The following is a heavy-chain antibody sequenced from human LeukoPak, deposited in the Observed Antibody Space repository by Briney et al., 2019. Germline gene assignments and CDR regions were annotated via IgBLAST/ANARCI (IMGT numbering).Heavy chain of an antibody. J-gene: IGHJ4*02. V-gene: IGHV4-31*03. CDR3: ATVSRITMVRGVIYSDY. CDR2: IYYSGST. Sequence: PSETLFLTCTVSGGSISSGGYYWSWIRQHPGKGLEWIGYIYYSGSTYYNPSLKSRVTISVDTSKNQFSLKLNSVTAADTAVYYCATVSRITMVRGVIYSDYWGQGTLVTVSS. D-gene: IGHD3-10*01. CDR1: GGSISSGGYY.